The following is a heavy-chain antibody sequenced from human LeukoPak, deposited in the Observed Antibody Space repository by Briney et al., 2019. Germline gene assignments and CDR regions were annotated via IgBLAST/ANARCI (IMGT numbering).Heavy chain of an antibody. V-gene: IGHV1-69*05. J-gene: IGHJ3*02. CDR3: AREPAGPLELRSRRAFDI. D-gene: IGHD1-7*01. CDR2: IIPIFGTA. Sequence: SVKVSCKASGGTFSSYAISWVRQAPGQGLEWMGRIIPIFGTANYAQKFQGRVTITTDESTSTAYMELSSLRSEDTAVYYCAREPAGPLELRSRRAFDIWGQGTMVTVSS. CDR1: GGTFSSYA.